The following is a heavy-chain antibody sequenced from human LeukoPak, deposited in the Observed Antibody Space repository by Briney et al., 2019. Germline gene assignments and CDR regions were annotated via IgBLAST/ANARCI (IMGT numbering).Heavy chain of an antibody. CDR2: IYHSGST. CDR3: ARREVGYDSVDY. J-gene: IGHJ4*02. Sequence: SETLSLTCTVSGYSISSGYYWGWIRQPPGQGLEWIGSIYHSGSTYYNPSLKSRVTISVDTSKNQFSLKLSSVTAADTAVYYCARREVGYDSVDYWGQGTLVTVSS. V-gene: IGHV4-38-2*02. D-gene: IGHD5-12*01. CDR1: GYSISSGYY.